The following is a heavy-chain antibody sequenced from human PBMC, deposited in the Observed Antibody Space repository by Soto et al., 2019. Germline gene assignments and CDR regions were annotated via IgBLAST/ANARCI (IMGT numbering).Heavy chain of an antibody. V-gene: IGHV4-31*03. CDR2: IYYTGST. CDR3: ARVGTMIVSVPAAIDY. J-gene: IGHJ4*02. Sequence: QVQLQESGPGLVKASQTLSLTCTVSGGSISSGGYYWSWIRQHPGKGLEGIGYIYYTGSTYYNPSLKSRVTISVDTSKNQFSLKLSSVTAADTAVYYCARVGTMIVSVPAAIDYWGQGTLVTVSS. CDR1: GGSISSGGYY. D-gene: IGHD2-2*01.